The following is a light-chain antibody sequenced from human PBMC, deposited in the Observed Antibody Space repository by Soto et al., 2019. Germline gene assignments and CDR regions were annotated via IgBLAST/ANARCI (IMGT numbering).Light chain of an antibody. CDR3: QQRSSWPIP. Sequence: SHSRAAISLSPWERATLSCRASQSVSRYLAWYQQKPGQAPRLLIYDASNRATGIPARFSGSGSGTDFTLTISSLEPEDFAVYYCQQRSSWPIPFGQGTRLEI. V-gene: IGKV3-11*01. CDR1: QSVSRY. CDR2: DAS. J-gene: IGKJ5*01.